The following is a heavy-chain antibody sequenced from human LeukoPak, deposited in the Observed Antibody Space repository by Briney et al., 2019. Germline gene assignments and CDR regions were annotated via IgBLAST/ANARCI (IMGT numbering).Heavy chain of an antibody. D-gene: IGHD3-10*01. Sequence: GGSLRLSCAASRFIFSTYWMHWVRQAPGKGLVWVSRINSDGGRTNYADSVKGRFTISRDNAKNTLYLQMNSLRAEDTAIYYCARDVGEYQILGFDYWGQGTLVTVSS. CDR2: INSDGGRT. CDR3: ARDVGEYQILGFDY. V-gene: IGHV3-74*01. CDR1: RFIFSTYW. J-gene: IGHJ4*02.